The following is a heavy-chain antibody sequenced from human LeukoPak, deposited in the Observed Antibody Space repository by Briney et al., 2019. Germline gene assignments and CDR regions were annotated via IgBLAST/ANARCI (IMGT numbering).Heavy chain of an antibody. D-gene: IGHD1-26*01. V-gene: IGHV4-39*01. J-gene: IGHJ5*02. CDR3: ARGATRFDP. CDR1: GGSIRSSYYY. Sequence: PSETLSLTCTVSGGSIRSSYYYWGWIRQPPGKGLEWIGSIYDSGSTYYNPSLKSRVTISVDTSKNQFSLKLNSVTAADTAVYYCARGATRFDPWGQGTLVTVSS. CDR2: IYDSGST.